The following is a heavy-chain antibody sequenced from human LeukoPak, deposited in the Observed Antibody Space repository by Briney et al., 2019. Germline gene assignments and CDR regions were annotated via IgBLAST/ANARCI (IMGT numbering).Heavy chain of an antibody. CDR3: ATYLRKTGYREDYFDY. J-gene: IGHJ4*02. Sequence: PSETLSLTCTVSGYSISSGYYWSWVRQAPGKGLEWVSAINGSGGSTYYADSVKGRFTISRDNSKNTLYLQMNSLRAEDTAVYYCATYLRKTGYREDYFDYWGQGTLVTVSS. D-gene: IGHD3-9*01. CDR1: GYSISSGYY. V-gene: IGHV3-23*01. CDR2: INGSGGST.